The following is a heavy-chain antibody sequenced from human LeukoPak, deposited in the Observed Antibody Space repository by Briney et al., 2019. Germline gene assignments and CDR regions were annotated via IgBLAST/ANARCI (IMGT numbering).Heavy chain of an antibody. V-gene: IGHV1-3*01. CDR2: INAGNGDT. D-gene: IGHD1-26*01. Sequence: GASVKVSCKASEYPFSRSVIHWVRQAPGRRLEWMGWINAGNGDTEYSQNFQGRVTITADESTSTAYMELSSLRSEDTAVYYCARDLEVGATGGGNYWGQGTLVTVSS. CDR1: EYPFSRSV. J-gene: IGHJ4*02. CDR3: ARDLEVGATGGGNY.